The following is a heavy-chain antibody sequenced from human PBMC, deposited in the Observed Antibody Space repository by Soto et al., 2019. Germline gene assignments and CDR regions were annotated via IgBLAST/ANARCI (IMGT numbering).Heavy chain of an antibody. CDR2: IYYSGST. J-gene: IGHJ4*02. Sequence: SETLSLTCTVSGGSISSYYWSWIRQPPGKGLEWIGYIYYSGSTNYNPSLKSRVTISVDTSKNQFSLKLSSVTAADTAVYYCARHYYGSGSHDYWGQGTLVTVSS. CDR1: GGSISSYY. CDR3: ARHYYGSGSHDY. D-gene: IGHD3-10*01. V-gene: IGHV4-59*08.